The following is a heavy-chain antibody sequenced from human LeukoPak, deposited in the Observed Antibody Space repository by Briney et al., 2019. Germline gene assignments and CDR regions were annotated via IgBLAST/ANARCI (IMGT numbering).Heavy chain of an antibody. V-gene: IGHV3-30-3*01. J-gene: IGHJ4*02. D-gene: IGHD2-2*01. CDR1: GFTFSNYA. CDR3: ARDSIGYCGSSSCFPGYFDY. CDR2: MSYDGSNK. Sequence: GRSLRLSCAASGFTFSNYAMHWVRQAPGKGLEWVTIMSYDGSNKFYADSVKGRFTISRDNSKNTLHLQMNSLRAEDTAVYYCARDSIGYCGSSSCFPGYFDYWGQGTLVTVSS.